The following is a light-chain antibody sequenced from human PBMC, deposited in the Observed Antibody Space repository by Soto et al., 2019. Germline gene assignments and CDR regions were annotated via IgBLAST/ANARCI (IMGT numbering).Light chain of an antibody. CDR3: SSYTSSSTRI. CDR2: DVT. V-gene: IGLV2-14*01. Sequence: QSALTQPASVSGSPGQSITISCTGTSSDVGRYNFVSWYQQHAGKAPKVIIYDVTDRPSGISNRFSGSKSGNTASLTISGLQAEDEADYYCSSYTSSSTRIFGGGTKLTVL. J-gene: IGLJ2*01. CDR1: SSDVGRYNF.